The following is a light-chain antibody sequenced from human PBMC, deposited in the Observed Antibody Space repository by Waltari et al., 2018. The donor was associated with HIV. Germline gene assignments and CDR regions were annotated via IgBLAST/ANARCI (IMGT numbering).Light chain of an antibody. Sequence: EIVMTQSPATLSVSPGQRATVSCWASQSISSNLAWYQQRPGQAPRLFVYDASTRVAGIPARFSASGFATEFTLTISSLQSEDFAVYYCQQYNDWLSWTFGQGTKVEMK. CDR3: QQYNDWLSWT. V-gene: IGKV3-15*01. CDR1: QSISSN. CDR2: DAS. J-gene: IGKJ1*01.